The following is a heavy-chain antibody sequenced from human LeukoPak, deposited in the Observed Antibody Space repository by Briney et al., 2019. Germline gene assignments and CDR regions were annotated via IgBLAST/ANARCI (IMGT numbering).Heavy chain of an antibody. J-gene: IGHJ3*02. V-gene: IGHV1-18*01. D-gene: IGHD2-15*01. CDR3: ARDKPVVVAATQYPDAFDI. CDR2: ISAYSGNT. Sequence: ASVKVSCKASGYTFTNYGISWVRQAPGQGLEWMGWISAYSGNTRYAQKFQGRVTMTRDMSTSTVYMELSSLRSEDTAVYYCARDKPVVVAATQYPDAFDIWGQGTMVTVSS. CDR1: GYTFTNYG.